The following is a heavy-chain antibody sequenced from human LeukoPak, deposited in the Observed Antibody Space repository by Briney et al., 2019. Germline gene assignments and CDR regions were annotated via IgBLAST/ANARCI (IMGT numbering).Heavy chain of an antibody. Sequence: KSSETLSLTCTVSGASISRYSWSWIRQPAGKGLEWIGRIYSSGSSDYNPSLKSRVKMSVDTSKNQISLKLSSVTAADAAVYYCARGTETTGYNWFDPWGQGTLVTVSS. CDR3: ARGTETTGYNWFDP. D-gene: IGHD4-11*01. J-gene: IGHJ5*02. CDR2: IYSSGSS. CDR1: GASISRYS. V-gene: IGHV4-4*07.